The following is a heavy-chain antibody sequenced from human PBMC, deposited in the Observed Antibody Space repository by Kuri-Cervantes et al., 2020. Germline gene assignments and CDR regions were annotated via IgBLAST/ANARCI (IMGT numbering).Heavy chain of an antibody. V-gene: IGHV3-7*01. D-gene: IGHD6-19*01. Sequence: GGSLRLSCAASGFTFDDYAMHWVRQAPGKGLEWVANIKEDGSEKYYVDSVKGRFTVSRDNAKNSLYLQMNNLRAEDTAVYYCARDEEQWLVRALGYWGQGTLVTVSS. CDR3: ARDEEQWLVRALGY. CDR1: GFTFDDYA. J-gene: IGHJ4*02. CDR2: IKEDGSEK.